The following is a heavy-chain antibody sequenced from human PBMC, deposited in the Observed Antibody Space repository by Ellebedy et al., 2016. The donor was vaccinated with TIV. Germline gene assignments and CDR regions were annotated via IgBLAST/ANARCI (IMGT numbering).Heavy chain of an antibody. D-gene: IGHD6-19*01. V-gene: IGHV4-39*07. J-gene: IGHJ5*02. CDR2: IYYSGST. CDR3: ARENPRGQWLGGVWFDP. CDR1: GGSISRSSYY. Sequence: SETLSLTCTVSGGSISRSSYYWGWIRQPPGKGLEWIGSIYYSGSTYYNPSLKSRVTISVDTSKNQFSLKLSSVTAADTAVYYCARENPRGQWLGGVWFDPWGQGTLVTVSS.